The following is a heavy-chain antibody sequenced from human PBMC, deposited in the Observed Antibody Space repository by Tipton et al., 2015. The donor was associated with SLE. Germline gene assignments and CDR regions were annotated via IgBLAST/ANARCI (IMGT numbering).Heavy chain of an antibody. CDR1: GGSISSYY. CDR2: IYTSGST. J-gene: IGHJ4*01. V-gene: IGHV4-59*01. Sequence: TLSLTCTVSGGSISSYYWSWFRQPPGKGLEWIGYIYTSGSTNYNPSLKRRVTISVDTSKSQFSLKLSSVTAADTAVYYCACGGIYVDYWGQGTLVTVSS. CDR3: ACGGIYVDY. D-gene: IGHD3-16*01.